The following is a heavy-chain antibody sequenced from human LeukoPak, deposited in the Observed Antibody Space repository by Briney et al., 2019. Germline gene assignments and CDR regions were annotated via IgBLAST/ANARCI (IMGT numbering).Heavy chain of an antibody. Sequence: ASVTVSCKASGYTFTGYDLHWVRQAPGQGLEWMGWINPNSGGTNYAQKFQGRVTMTRDTSSTTAYMELGWLRSDDTAVYYCARPYCRGGSCTSFWDYWGQGTLVTVSS. D-gene: IGHD2-15*01. J-gene: IGHJ4*02. CDR1: GYTFTGYD. CDR2: INPNSGGT. CDR3: ARPYCRGGSCTSFWDY. V-gene: IGHV1-2*02.